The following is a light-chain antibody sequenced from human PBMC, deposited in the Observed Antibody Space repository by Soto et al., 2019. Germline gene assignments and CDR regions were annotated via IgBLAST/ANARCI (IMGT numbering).Light chain of an antibody. V-gene: IGKV3-15*01. J-gene: IGKJ4*01. Sequence: EVGMTQSPATLSVSPGERATFSCRASQSVSSNLAWYQQKPGQTPRLLMYGASTRATGIPARFSGSGSGTEFTLTISSLQSEDFAVYYCQQYHKWPPFTFGGGTKVDIK. CDR3: QQYHKWPPFT. CDR2: GAS. CDR1: QSVSSN.